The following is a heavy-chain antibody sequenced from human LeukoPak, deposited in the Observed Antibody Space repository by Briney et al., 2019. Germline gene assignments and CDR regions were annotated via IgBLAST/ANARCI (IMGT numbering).Heavy chain of an antibody. J-gene: IGHJ5*02. D-gene: IGHD3-3*01. CDR2: INHSGST. Sequence: SETLSLTCTVSGDSMNGLSWSWIRQSPGKGLEWIGEINHSGSTNYNPSLKSRVTISVDTSKNQFSLKLSSVTAADTAVYYCARGSVRFLEWFPGWFDPWGQGTLVTVSS. CDR3: ARGSVRFLEWFPGWFDP. V-gene: IGHV4-34*01. CDR1: GDSMNGLS.